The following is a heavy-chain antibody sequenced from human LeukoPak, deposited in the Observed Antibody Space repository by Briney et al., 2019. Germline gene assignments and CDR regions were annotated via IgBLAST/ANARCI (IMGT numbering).Heavy chain of an antibody. CDR1: GYTFTNYA. V-gene: IGHV1-3*01. J-gene: IGHJ5*02. CDR3: ARDMVRGVNWFDP. Sequence: ASVKFSCKASGYTFTNYAIHWVRQAPGQSLEWMGWIHAGNGNTKYSQKLQGRVTITRDTSASTAYMELSSLRSEDTAVYYCARDMVRGVNWFDPWGQGTLVTVSS. D-gene: IGHD3-10*01. CDR2: IHAGNGNT.